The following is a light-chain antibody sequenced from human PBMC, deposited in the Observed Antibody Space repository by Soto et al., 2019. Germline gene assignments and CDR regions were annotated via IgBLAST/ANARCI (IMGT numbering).Light chain of an antibody. J-gene: IGKJ4*01. CDR2: KAS. CDR1: QSISSW. V-gene: IGKV1-5*03. CDR3: QEYNSYPRP. Sequence: DIQMTQSPSTLSASVGDRVTITCRASQSISSWLAWSQQKPGKAPKLLLYKASSLESGVPSRFSVSGSGTEFSITISSLLPDDFATYYCQEYNSYPRPCGRGNKVEI.